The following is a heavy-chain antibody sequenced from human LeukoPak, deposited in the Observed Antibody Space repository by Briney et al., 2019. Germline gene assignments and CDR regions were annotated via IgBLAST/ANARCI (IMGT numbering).Heavy chain of an antibody. D-gene: IGHD2-21*02. J-gene: IGHJ4*02. CDR1: GGSISSYY. CDR2: IYYSGST. CDR3: ARTGGDYYFDY. V-gene: IGHV4-59*01. Sequence: SETLSLTCTVSGGSISSYYWSWIRQPQGKGLEWIGYIYYSGSTNYNPSLKSRVTISVDTSKNQFSLKLSSVTAADTAVYYCARTGGDYYFDYWGQGTLVTASS.